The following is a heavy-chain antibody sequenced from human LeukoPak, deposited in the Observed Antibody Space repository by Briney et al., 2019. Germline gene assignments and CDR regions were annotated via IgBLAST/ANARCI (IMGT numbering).Heavy chain of an antibody. CDR1: GYTFTGYY. Sequence: GASVKVSCKASGYTFTGYYMHWVRQAPGQGLEWMGWINPNSGGTNYAQKFQGRVTMTRDTSISTAYMELSRLRSDDTAVYYCARDPITMIVVIGAPMDVWGKGTTVTVSS. J-gene: IGHJ6*03. D-gene: IGHD3-22*01. CDR3: ARDPITMIVVIGAPMDV. CDR2: INPNSGGT. V-gene: IGHV1-2*02.